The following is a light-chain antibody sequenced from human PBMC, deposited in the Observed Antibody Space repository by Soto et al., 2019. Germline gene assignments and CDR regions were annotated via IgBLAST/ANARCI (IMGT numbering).Light chain of an antibody. CDR3: CSYSSGSTVV. Sequence: QSALTQPASVSGSPGQSITISCTGSSSDVGGYNYVSWYQQHPGKAPKLMIYDVSNRPSGVSNRFSGSKSGNTASLTISGLQAEDEDDYYCCSYSSGSTVVFGGGTKLTVL. CDR2: DVS. V-gene: IGLV2-14*01. J-gene: IGLJ2*01. CDR1: SSDVGGYNY.